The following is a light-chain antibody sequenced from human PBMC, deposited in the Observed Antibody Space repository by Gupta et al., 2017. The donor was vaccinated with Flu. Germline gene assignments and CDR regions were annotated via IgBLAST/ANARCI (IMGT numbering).Light chain of an antibody. CDR3: QQYYNWPPWT. Sequence: EIVMTQSPATLSVYPGEKVTLSCRDSQSVNNNLAWYQQKPGQAPRLLIYFASTRAPGVPARFSGSGSWTEFTLTISSLESEDFAVYYCQQYYNWPPWTFGQGTKVEVK. CDR2: FAS. J-gene: IGKJ1*01. CDR1: QSVNNN. V-gene: IGKV3-15*01.